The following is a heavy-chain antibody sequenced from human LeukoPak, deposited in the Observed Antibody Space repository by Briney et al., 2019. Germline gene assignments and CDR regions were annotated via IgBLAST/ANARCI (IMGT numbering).Heavy chain of an antibody. CDR1: GFTFSSYR. D-gene: IGHD2-21*02. J-gene: IGHJ6*02. V-gene: IGHV3-7*01. CDR3: VTFWGSKESDWLRDGMDV. Sequence: GGSLRLSCAVSGFTFSSYRLSWVRKAPGKGLGWVSTIKEDGSEKYYLGSVKGRFTISRDNAKKSLDLEMNSLGAEDAAVYYCVTFWGSKESDWLRDGMDVWGQGTTVTVSS. CDR2: IKEDGSEK.